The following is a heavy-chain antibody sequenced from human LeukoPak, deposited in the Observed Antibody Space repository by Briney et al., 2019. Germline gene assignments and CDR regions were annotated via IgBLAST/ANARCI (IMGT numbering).Heavy chain of an antibody. Sequence: GSVKVSCKASGYTFTSYDTSWVRQAPGQGLERMGWITTYNGNTNFAQKFQGRVTMTTDTITSTAYIELRSLRSDDTAVYYCASHGSGSYYFDYWGQGALVTVSP. CDR1: GYTFTSYD. CDR3: ASHGSGSYYFDY. CDR2: ITTYNGNT. V-gene: IGHV1-18*01. D-gene: IGHD3-10*01. J-gene: IGHJ4*02.